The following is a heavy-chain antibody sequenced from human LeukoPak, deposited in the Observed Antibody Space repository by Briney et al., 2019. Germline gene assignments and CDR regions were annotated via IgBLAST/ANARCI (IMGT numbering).Heavy chain of an antibody. D-gene: IGHD4-23*01. CDR2: IYHSGST. Sequence: SETLSLTCGVSGYSISSTYYWGWIRPPPGKGLEWIGSIYHSGSTYYNPSLKSRVTISVDTSKNQFSLKLNSVTAADTAVYYCARQGTTAVTPFDYLGQGTLVTVSS. CDR1: GYSISSTYY. V-gene: IGHV4-38-2*01. CDR3: ARQGTTAVTPFDY. J-gene: IGHJ4*02.